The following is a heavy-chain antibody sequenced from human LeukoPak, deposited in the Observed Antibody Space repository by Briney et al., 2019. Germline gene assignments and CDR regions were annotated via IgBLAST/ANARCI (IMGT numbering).Heavy chain of an antibody. CDR1: GAAIRSYY. J-gene: IGHJ4*02. Sequence: SEILSLTGTVPGAAIRSYYWTWIRQSPGKGLEGIGYTYYSGSTNYNPSLKNRITLSVDTSQNQFPLYLRSVTAPGTPAYYCPREICSGGSCYSYWGQGTLVTVSS. V-gene: IGHV4-59*13. D-gene: IGHD2-15*01. CDR2: TYYSGST. CDR3: PREICSGGSCYSY.